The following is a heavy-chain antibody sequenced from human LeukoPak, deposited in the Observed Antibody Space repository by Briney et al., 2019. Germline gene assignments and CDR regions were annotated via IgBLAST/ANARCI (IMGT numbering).Heavy chain of an antibody. V-gene: IGHV1-8*01. CDR3: ARERGAGYDFWSGSHDAFDI. D-gene: IGHD3-3*01. CDR1: GYTFTSYD. J-gene: IGHJ3*02. CDR2: MNPNSGNT. Sequence: GASVKVSCKASGYTFTSYDINWVRQATGQGLEWMGWMNPNSGNTGYAQKFQGRVTMTRNTSISTAYMELSSLRSEDTAVYYCARERGAGYDFWSGSHDAFDIWGQGTMVTVSS.